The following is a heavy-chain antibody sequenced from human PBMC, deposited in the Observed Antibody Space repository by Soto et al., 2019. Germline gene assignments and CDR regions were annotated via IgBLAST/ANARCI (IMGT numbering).Heavy chain of an antibody. CDR2: ISWNSGTI. J-gene: IGHJ6*02. Sequence: PGGSLRLSCAASGFIFDGYAMHWVRQVPGKGLEWVSAISWNSGTIAYADSVKGRFTISRDNAKNSLYLQMNSLRSEDTALYYCAKDREGSSGWYGMDVWGQGTTVTVSS. V-gene: IGHV3-9*01. CDR3: AKDREGSSGWYGMDV. D-gene: IGHD3-22*01. CDR1: GFIFDGYA.